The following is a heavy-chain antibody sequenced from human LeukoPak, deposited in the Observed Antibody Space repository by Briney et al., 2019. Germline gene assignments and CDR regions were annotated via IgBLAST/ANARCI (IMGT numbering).Heavy chain of an antibody. V-gene: IGHV4-38-2*01. J-gene: IGHJ4*02. Sequence: SETLSLTCAVSGYSISSTYYWGWIRQPPGKGLEWIGSIHHSGSSDYNPSLKSQVTISADTSKNQLSLKLRFVSAADTAVYYCARLGYCSSTSCYFEKWGQGTLVTVSS. CDR2: IHHSGSS. CDR1: GYSISSTYY. CDR3: ARLGYCSSTSCYFEK. D-gene: IGHD2-2*01.